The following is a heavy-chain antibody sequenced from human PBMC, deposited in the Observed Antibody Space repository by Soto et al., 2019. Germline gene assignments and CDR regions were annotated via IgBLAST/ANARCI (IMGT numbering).Heavy chain of an antibody. CDR1: GFIFSSHW. D-gene: IGHD6-13*01. CDR2: IKYDDSET. Sequence: EVQLVESGGGLVQPGGSLRLSCEGSGFIFSSHWMGWVGQSPVRGLEWVANIKYDDSETPYMDFAKGRFTISRDNAKNTLYLQMTSLRVEGTAVYYCAAWAHSNWFDYWGQGTLVTVSS. J-gene: IGHJ4*02. CDR3: AAWAHSNWFDY. V-gene: IGHV3-7*05.